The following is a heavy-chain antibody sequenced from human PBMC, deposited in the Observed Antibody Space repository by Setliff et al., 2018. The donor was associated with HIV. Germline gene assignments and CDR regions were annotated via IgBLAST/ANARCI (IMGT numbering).Heavy chain of an antibody. Sequence: AAVKVSCKASGYTFTRYFMHCVRQAPGQGLEWLGMINPSGGSTWYAQKFQGRVTMTGDTSTNTLYMELSSLRSEDTAVYYCARGWEGGMDYWGQGTLVTVSS. CDR3: ARGWEGGMDY. J-gene: IGHJ4*02. V-gene: IGHV1-46*01. CDR1: GYTFTRYF. D-gene: IGHD1-26*01. CDR2: INPSGGST.